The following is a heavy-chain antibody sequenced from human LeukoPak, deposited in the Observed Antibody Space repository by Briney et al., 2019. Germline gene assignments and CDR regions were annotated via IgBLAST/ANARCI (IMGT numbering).Heavy chain of an antibody. V-gene: IGHV1-18*01. D-gene: IGHD2-15*01. CDR3: ARVDCSGGSCYLTTTYYYYYMDV. CDR1: GYTFTSYG. CDR2: ISAYNGNT. J-gene: IGHJ6*03. Sequence: ASVKVSCKATGYTFTSYGISWVRQAPGQGVEWVGWISAYNGNTNYAQKLQGRVTMTTDTSTSTAYMELRSLRSDDTAVYYCARVDCSGGSCYLTTTYYYYYMDVWGKGTTVTVSS.